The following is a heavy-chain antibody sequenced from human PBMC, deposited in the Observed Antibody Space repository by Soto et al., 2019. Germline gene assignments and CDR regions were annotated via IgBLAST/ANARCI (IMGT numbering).Heavy chain of an antibody. J-gene: IGHJ5*02. CDR1: GLTFNSYA. Sequence: LRLSCAASGLTFNSYAMSWVRQAPGKGLEWVSDISSSGGSTYYADSVKGRFTISRDKPKNTLYLQMNSLRAEDTAVYYCAKLGSYYDRKEPWGQGTLVTVSS. D-gene: IGHD3-22*01. CDR3: AKLGSYYDRKEP. V-gene: IGHV3-23*01. CDR2: ISSSGGST.